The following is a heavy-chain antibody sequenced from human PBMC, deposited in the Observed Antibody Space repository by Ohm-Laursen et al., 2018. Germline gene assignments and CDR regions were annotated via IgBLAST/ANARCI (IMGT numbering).Heavy chain of an antibody. Sequence: SLRLSCAAPGFTFSSYGMHWVRQAPGKGLEWVAVIWYDGSNKYYADSVKGRFTISRDNSKNTLYLQMNSLRAEDTAVYYCARDSSSWYEPLGYFDYWGQGTLVTVSS. J-gene: IGHJ4*02. CDR1: GFTFSSYG. CDR3: ARDSSSWYEPLGYFDY. D-gene: IGHD6-13*01. CDR2: IWYDGSNK. V-gene: IGHV3-33*01.